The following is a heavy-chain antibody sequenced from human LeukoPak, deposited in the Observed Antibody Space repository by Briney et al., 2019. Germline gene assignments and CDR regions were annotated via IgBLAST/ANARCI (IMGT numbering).Heavy chain of an antibody. D-gene: IGHD3-10*01. Sequence: SETLSLTCTVSGGSISSYYWSWIRQPPGKGLEWIGYIYYSGSTDYNPSLKSRVTISVDTSKNQFSLKLSSVTAADTAVYYCARDRVSSNYYHYGMDVWGQGTTVTVSS. CDR3: ARDRVSSNYYHYGMDV. CDR2: IYYSGST. J-gene: IGHJ6*02. CDR1: GGSISSYY. V-gene: IGHV4-59*01.